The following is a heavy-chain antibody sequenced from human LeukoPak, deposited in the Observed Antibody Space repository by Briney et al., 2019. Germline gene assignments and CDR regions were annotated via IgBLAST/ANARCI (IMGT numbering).Heavy chain of an antibody. J-gene: IGHJ4*02. CDR3: ARVFCSTTSCFDVAGFDY. CDR2: IYYSGNT. D-gene: IGHD2-2*01. Sequence: SETLSLTCSVSGYSISSGFYWAWIRQSPGKGLEWIGSIYYSGNTFHNPSLKSRVTISVDTSKNQFSLKLTSVTAADTAVYYCARVFCSTTSCFDVAGFDYWGQGALVTVSS. CDR1: GYSISSGFY. V-gene: IGHV4-38-2*02.